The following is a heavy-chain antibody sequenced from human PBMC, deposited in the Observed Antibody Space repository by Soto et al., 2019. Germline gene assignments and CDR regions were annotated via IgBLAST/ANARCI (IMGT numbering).Heavy chain of an antibody. Sequence: QGQLEQSGAEVKKPGSSVKVSCKASGGTLSDHGVAWLRQAPGQGLEWMGGTIPVFNTAKYAQKFQGRVTVTADKFTNIADMELSRLTSETTASYFWARGFCGSRNYNNGPSAFDIWGQGTRVIVSS. V-gene: IGHV1-69*06. CDR1: GGTLSDHG. CDR3: ARGFCGSRNYNNGPSAFDI. J-gene: IGHJ3*02. CDR2: TIPVFNTA. D-gene: IGHD3-10*01.